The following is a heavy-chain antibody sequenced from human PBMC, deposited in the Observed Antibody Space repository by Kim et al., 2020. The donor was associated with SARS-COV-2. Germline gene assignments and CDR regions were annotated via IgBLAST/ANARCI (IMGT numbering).Heavy chain of an antibody. V-gene: IGHV4-34*01. D-gene: IGHD4-17*01. CDR2: GIT. CDR3: AGDYGGTGG. Sequence: GITNYNPSLKRRVTISVDSTKNHFSLKLNSVTAADAAVYYCAGDYGGTGGWGQGTLVTVSS. J-gene: IGHJ1*01.